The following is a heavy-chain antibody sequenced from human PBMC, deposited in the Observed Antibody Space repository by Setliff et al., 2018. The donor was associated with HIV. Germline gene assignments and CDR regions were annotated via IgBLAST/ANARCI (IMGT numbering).Heavy chain of an antibody. CDR3: AKDRVGYCSSISCPGGFDY. CDR1: GFNFRTYA. J-gene: IGHJ4*02. D-gene: IGHD2-2*03. CDR2: ISGSGGST. V-gene: IGHV3-23*01. Sequence: HPGGSLRLSCAVSGFNFRTYAMSWVRQAPGKGLEWVSAISGSGGSTYYADSVKGRFTISRDKSKNTVYLQMYSLRAEDTALYYCAKDRVGYCSSISCPGGFDYWGQGTLVTVSS.